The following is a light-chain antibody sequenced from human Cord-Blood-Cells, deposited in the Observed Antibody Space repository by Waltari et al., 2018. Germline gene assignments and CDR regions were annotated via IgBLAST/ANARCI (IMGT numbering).Light chain of an antibody. Sequence: SVLTQPPSVSVAPGKPARSTCGGNNTGSKSVHRYQQKPGQAPVLVIYYDSDRPSGIPERFSGSNSGNTATLTISRVEAGDEADYYCQVWDSSSDHPVFGGGTKLTVL. CDR1: NTGSKS. CDR2: YDS. CDR3: QVWDSSSDHPV. V-gene: IGLV3-21*04. J-gene: IGLJ3*02.